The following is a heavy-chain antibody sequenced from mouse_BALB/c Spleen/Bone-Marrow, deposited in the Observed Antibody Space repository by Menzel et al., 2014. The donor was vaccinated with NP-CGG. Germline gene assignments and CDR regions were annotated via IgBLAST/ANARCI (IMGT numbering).Heavy chain of an antibody. V-gene: IGHV5-12*02. Sequence: EVKLQESGGGLVQPGGSLKLSCATSGFTFSDYYMYWVRQTPEKRLEWVAYISNGGGSTYYPDTVKGRFTTSRDNAKNTLYLQMSRLKSGDTAMYYCARHNYDETWFAYWGQGTLVTVSA. CDR3: ARHNYDETWFAY. CDR2: ISNGGGST. CDR1: GFTFSDYY. D-gene: IGHD2-4*01. J-gene: IGHJ3*01.